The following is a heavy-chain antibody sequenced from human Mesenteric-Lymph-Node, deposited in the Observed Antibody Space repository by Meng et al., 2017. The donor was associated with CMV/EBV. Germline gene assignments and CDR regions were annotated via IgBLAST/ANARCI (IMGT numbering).Heavy chain of an antibody. V-gene: IGHV3-74*01. D-gene: IGHD3-22*01. CDR3: AKDRAHELHMIVVVTTSPFGAFDI. Sequence: GESLKISCAASGFTFSSYWMHLVRQAPGKGLVWVSLINSDGSSTSYADSVKGRFTISRDNAKNTLYLQMNSLRAEDTAVYYCAKDRAHELHMIVVVTTSPFGAFDIWGQGTMVTVSS. CDR1: GFTFSSYW. J-gene: IGHJ3*02. CDR2: INSDGSST.